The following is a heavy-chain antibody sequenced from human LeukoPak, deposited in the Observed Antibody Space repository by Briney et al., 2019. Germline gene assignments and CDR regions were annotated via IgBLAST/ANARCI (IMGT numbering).Heavy chain of an antibody. D-gene: IGHD2-2*01. CDR3: ARGKVGQIVVVPAYYMDV. Sequence: ASVKVSCKASGYTFTSYYMHWVRQAPGQGLEWMGWINPNSGGTNYAQKFQGRVTMTRDTSISTAYMELSRLRSDDTAVYYCARGKVGQIVVVPAYYMDVWGKGTTVTVSS. CDR1: GYTFTSYY. J-gene: IGHJ6*03. V-gene: IGHV1-2*02. CDR2: INPNSGGT.